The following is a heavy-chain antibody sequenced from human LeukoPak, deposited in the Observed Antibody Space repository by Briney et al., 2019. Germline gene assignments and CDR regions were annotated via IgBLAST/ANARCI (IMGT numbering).Heavy chain of an antibody. CDR2: IYYSGST. CDR1: GGSISSSSYY. V-gene: IGHV4-39*01. Sequence: PSETLSLTCTVSGGSISSSSYYWGWIRQPPGKGLEWIGSIYYSGSTYYNPSLKSRVTISVDTSKNQFSLKLSSVTAADTAVYYCARHLSSSWYFDYWGQGTLVTVSS. D-gene: IGHD6-13*01. CDR3: ARHLSSSWYFDY. J-gene: IGHJ4*02.